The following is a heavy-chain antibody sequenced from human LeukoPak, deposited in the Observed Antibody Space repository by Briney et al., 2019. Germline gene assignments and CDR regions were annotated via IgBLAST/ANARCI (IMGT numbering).Heavy chain of an antibody. Sequence: SETLSLTCAVYGGSFSGYYWSLIRQPPGKGLEWIGEINHSGSNNYNPSLKSRVTISVDTSKNQFSLKLSSVTAADTAVYYCARGGPAAPTDYWGPGTLVTVSS. V-gene: IGHV4-34*01. CDR3: ARGGPAAPTDY. CDR2: INHSGSN. J-gene: IGHJ4*02. CDR1: GGSFSGYY. D-gene: IGHD2-2*01.